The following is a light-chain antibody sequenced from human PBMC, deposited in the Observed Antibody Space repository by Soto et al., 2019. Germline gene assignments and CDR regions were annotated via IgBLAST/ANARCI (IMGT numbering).Light chain of an antibody. CDR3: QSYDNSLRGVI. CDR2: GNI. V-gene: IGLV1-40*01. Sequence: QPVLTQPPSVSGAPGQRVTISCTGSSSNIGSPFDVHWYRQLPGTAPKLLIYGNINRPSGVPDRFSGSKSGASASLSISGLQAEDEAEYYCQSYDNSLRGVIFGGGTKLTVL. CDR1: SSNIGSPFD. J-gene: IGLJ2*01.